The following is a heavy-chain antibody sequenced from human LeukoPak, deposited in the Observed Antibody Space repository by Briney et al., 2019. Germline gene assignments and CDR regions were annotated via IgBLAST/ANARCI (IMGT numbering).Heavy chain of an antibody. CDR2: IQYDGNNK. Sequence: GGSLGLSCAASGFTFSTYGMHWVRQAPGKGLEWVAFIQYDGNNKYYADSVKGRFTISRDNSKNTLYLQMNSLTTDDTAVYYCAKPPHNTGYYDCWGQGTLVTVSS. CDR3: AKPPHNTGYYDC. CDR1: GFTFSTYG. D-gene: IGHD3-22*01. J-gene: IGHJ4*02. V-gene: IGHV3-30*02.